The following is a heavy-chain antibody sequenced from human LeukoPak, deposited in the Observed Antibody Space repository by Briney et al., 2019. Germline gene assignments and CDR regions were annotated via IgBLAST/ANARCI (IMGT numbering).Heavy chain of an antibody. CDR3: AKAGDTSSSPLFLD. CDR1: GFTFSTYG. Sequence: GGSLRLSCSASGFTFSTYGMSWVRQAPGKGLEWVSAISGSGDSTYYADSVQGRFTISRDNSKNTLYLQMNSLRAEDTAVYYCAKAGDTSSSPLFLDWGQGTLVTVSS. V-gene: IGHV3-23*01. CDR2: ISGSGDST. J-gene: IGHJ4*02. D-gene: IGHD6-6*01.